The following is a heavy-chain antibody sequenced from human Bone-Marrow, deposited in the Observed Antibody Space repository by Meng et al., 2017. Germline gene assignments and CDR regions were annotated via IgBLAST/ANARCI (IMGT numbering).Heavy chain of an antibody. J-gene: IGHJ4*02. CDR1: GGSISSSNW. Sequence: QVLLQESGPGLVKPSGTLSLTCAVSGGSISSSNWWSWVRQPPGKGLEWIGKINHSGSTNYNPSLKSRVAMSVDKSKNQFSLRLSSVTAADTAVYYCARARSSSWSFDYWGQGTLVTVSS. CDR3: ARARSSSWSFDY. D-gene: IGHD6-13*01. V-gene: IGHV4-4*02. CDR2: INHSGST.